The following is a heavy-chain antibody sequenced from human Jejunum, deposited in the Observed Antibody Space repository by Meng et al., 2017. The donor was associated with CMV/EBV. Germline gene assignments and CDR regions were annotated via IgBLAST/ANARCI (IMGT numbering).Heavy chain of an antibody. J-gene: IGHJ4*02. Sequence: CAASGFSFSDYSMNWVRQAPGKGMEWIAYISTTGTRVDYADSVKGRFTSSRDHAKNSLSLQMHSLRVEDTATYFCAKVGSRYYFESWGQGLLVTVSS. D-gene: IGHD3-10*01. CDR3: AKVGSRYYFES. CDR2: ISTTGTRV. V-gene: IGHV3-48*04. CDR1: GFSFSDYS.